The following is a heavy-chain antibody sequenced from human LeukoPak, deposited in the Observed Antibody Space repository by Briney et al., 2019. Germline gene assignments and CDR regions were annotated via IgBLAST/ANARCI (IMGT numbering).Heavy chain of an antibody. J-gene: IGHJ4*02. CDR3: TRREYCSSTSCLPY. D-gene: IGHD2-2*01. CDR1: GFTFGDYA. V-gene: IGHV3-49*04. Sequence: GGPLRLSCTASGFTFGDYAMSWVRQAPGKGLEWVGFIRSKAYGGTTEYAASVKGRFTISRDDSKSIAYLQMNSLKTEDTAVYYCTRREYCSSTSCLPYWGQGTLVTVSS. CDR2: IRSKAYGGTT.